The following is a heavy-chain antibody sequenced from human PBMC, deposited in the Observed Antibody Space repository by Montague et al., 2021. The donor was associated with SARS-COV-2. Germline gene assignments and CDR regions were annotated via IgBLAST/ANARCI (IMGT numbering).Heavy chain of an antibody. CDR3: ARWDPQTLTLIGLRGKSASDY. J-gene: IGHJ4*02. D-gene: IGHD4-23*01. CDR1: GGSFSGYY. V-gene: IGHV4-34*01. Sequence: SKTLSLTCAVYGGSFSGYYWTWIRQSPGKGLEWIAEINHSGTTNYNFNPSLRSRVTISVDTSKSQFSLKLSSVTAADMGVYYCARWDPQTLTLIGLRGKSASDYWGQGTLVTVSS. CDR2: INHSGTT.